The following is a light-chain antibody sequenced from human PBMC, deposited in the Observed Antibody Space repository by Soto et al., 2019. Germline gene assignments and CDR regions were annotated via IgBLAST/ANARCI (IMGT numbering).Light chain of an antibody. CDR2: AAS. V-gene: IGKV1-16*02. CDR1: QGIRNY. CDR3: QQDNSYPYN. Sequence: DIQMTQSPSSLSASVGDRVTITCRASQGIRNYLAWFQQKPGKVPKSLIYAASSLQSGVPSKFSVSGSGTDFTLNISSLQPDDFATYYCQQDNSYPYNFGQGTKLEIK. J-gene: IGKJ2*01.